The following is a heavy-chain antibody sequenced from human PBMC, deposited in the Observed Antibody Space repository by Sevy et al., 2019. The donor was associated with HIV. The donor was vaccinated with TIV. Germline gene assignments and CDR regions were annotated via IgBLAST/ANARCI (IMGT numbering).Heavy chain of an antibody. J-gene: IGHJ5*02. CDR1: GFTFSNYA. V-gene: IGHV3-23*01. D-gene: IGHD6-19*01. CDR2: ISGSGGST. Sequence: GGSLRLSCAASGFTFSNYAMSWVRQAPGKGLEWVSAISGSGGSTYYADSVKGRFTISRDNSKNTLYLQMNSLRAEDTAVYYCAKDLVAVAGTTDWFDPWGQGTLVTVSS. CDR3: AKDLVAVAGTTDWFDP.